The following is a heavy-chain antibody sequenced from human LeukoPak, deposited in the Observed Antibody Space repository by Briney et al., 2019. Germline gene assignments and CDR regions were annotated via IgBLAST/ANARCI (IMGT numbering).Heavy chain of an antibody. Sequence: PGGSLRLSCAASGFTFSTYSMNWVRQAPGKGLEWVSSISTSSSYIYYADSVKGRFTISRDNAKKSVYLQMNSLRAEDTAVYYCARDIAAAGMRSDAFDIWGQGTMVTVSS. CDR3: ARDIAAAGMRSDAFDI. CDR2: ISTSSSYI. J-gene: IGHJ3*02. V-gene: IGHV3-21*01. D-gene: IGHD6-13*01. CDR1: GFTFSTYS.